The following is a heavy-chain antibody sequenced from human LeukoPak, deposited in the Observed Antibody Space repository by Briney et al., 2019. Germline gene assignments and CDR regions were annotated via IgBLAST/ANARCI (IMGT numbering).Heavy chain of an antibody. J-gene: IGHJ4*02. CDR1: GFTFSSYS. D-gene: IGHD3-3*01. V-gene: IGHV3-21*01. CDR3: ARGAGDYDFWSAVSGFDY. CDR2: INSGSSYL. Sequence: PGGSLRLSCAASGFTFSSYSMNWVRQAPGKGLEWVSSINSGSSYLYYADSVKGRFTISRDNAKNSLYLQINSLRAEDTAVYYCARGAGDYDFWSAVSGFDYWGQGTLVTVSS.